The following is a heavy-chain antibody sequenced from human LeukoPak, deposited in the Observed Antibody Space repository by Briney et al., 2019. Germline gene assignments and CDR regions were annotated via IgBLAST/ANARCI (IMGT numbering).Heavy chain of an antibody. J-gene: IGHJ6*02. CDR1: GAFLSSYY. D-gene: IGHD5-12*01. V-gene: IGHV4-59*08. CDR3: ARREGSHYSVDI. CDR2: IYYSGVT. Sequence: PSETLSLNCTVSGAFLSSYYWSWIRLPPGKGLEWIGSIYYSGVTNFNPSLKRRIAMSVDTSRNLFSLKLSSVTAADTAVYYCARREGSHYSVDIWGQGTTVTVSS.